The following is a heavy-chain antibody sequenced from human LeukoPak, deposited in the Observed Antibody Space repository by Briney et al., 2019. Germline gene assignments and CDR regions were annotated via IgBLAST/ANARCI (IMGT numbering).Heavy chain of an antibody. CDR1: GFTFSSYW. D-gene: IGHD4-17*01. V-gene: IGHV3-7*01. J-gene: IGHJ6*02. CDR2: IKQDGSEK. Sequence: GGSLRLSCAASGFTFSSYWVSWVRQAPGKGLEWVANIKQDGSEKYYVDSVKGRFTISRDNAKNSLYLQMNSLRAEDTAVYYCARGEVDDYGDYYYYYGTDVWGQGTTVTVSS. CDR3: ARGEVDDYGDYYYYYGTDV.